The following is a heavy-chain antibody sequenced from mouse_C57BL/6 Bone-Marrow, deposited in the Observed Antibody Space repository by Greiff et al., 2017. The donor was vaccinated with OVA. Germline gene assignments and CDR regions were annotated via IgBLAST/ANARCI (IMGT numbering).Heavy chain of an antibody. CDR3: AGGYWYFDV. CDR1: GFSLTSYG. Sequence: VKLVESGPGLVQPSQSLSITCTVSGFSLTSYGVHWVRQSPGKGLEWLGVIWSGGSTDYNAAFISRLSISKDNSKSQVFFKMNSLQADDTAIYYCAGGYWYFDVWGTGTTVTVSS. V-gene: IGHV2-2*01. CDR2: IWSGGST. D-gene: IGHD1-1*02. J-gene: IGHJ1*03.